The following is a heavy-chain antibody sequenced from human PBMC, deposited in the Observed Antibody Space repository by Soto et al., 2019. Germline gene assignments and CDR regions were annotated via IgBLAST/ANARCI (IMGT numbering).Heavy chain of an antibody. CDR3: ARIIAAAANPGGYYYGMDV. Sequence: PGESLKLSCKGSGYSFTSYWIGWVRQMPGKGLEWMGIIYPGDSDTRYSPSFQGQVTISADKSISTAYLQWSSLKASDTAMYYCARIIAAAANPGGYYYGMDVWGQGTTVTVSS. CDR1: GYSFTSYW. CDR2: IYPGDSDT. J-gene: IGHJ6*02. D-gene: IGHD6-13*01. V-gene: IGHV5-51*01.